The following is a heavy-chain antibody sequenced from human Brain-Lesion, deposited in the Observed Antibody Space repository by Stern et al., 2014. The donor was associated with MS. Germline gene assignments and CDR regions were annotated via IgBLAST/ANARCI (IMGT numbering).Heavy chain of an antibody. V-gene: IGHV3-21*01. CDR1: GFAFSAYS. CDR3: ARDRFPGTTGYYYGMDV. Sequence: EVQLVESGGGLVKPGGSLRLSCAASGFAFSAYSMNWVRQGPGKGLEWISSMSSSGNYIYYADSVMGRFTISRDNAKNSLYLQMNSLGAEDTALYFCARDRFPGTTGYYYGMDVWGRGTTVTVSS. D-gene: IGHD1-7*01. CDR2: MSSSGNYI. J-gene: IGHJ6*02.